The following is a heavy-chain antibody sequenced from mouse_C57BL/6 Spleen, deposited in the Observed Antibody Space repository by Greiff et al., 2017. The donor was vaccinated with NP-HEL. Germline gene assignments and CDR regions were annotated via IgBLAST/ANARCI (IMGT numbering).Heavy chain of an antibody. CDR3: ARETTVVPFAY. CDR2: IYPGDGDT. J-gene: IGHJ3*01. V-gene: IGHV1-80*01. CDR1: GYAFSSYW. Sequence: VQLQESGAELVKPGASVKISCKASGYAFSSYWMNWVKQRPGKGLEWIGQIYPGDGDTNYNGKFKGKATLTADKSSSTAYMQLSSLTSEDSAVYFCARETTVVPFAYWGQGTLVTVSA. D-gene: IGHD1-1*01.